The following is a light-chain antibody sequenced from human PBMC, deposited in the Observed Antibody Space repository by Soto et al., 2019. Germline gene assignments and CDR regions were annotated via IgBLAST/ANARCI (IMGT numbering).Light chain of an antibody. Sequence: QSVLTQPPSASGTPGQRVTISCSGSSSNIGSNYVYWYQQLPGTAPKLLIYRNNQRPSEVPDRFSGSKSGTSASLAISGLRSEDEADYYCAAWDDSLSGRYVFGTGTKVTVL. CDR3: AAWDDSLSGRYV. CDR1: SSNIGSNY. V-gene: IGLV1-47*01. J-gene: IGLJ1*01. CDR2: RNN.